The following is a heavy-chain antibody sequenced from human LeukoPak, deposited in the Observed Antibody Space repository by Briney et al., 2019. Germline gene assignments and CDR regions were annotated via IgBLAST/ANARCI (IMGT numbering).Heavy chain of an antibody. CDR3: ASESRQLGN. CDR1: GASISSLY. D-gene: IGHD1-1*01. J-gene: IGHJ4*02. CDR2: ISNSGSP. Sequence: SETLSLTCTVSGASISSLYWSWIRQPLGRGLEWIGFISNSGSPTYNPSLNSRVTISLDTSKNQFSLKVNYVTAADTAVYYCASESRQLGNWGQGTLVTVSS. V-gene: IGHV4-59*01.